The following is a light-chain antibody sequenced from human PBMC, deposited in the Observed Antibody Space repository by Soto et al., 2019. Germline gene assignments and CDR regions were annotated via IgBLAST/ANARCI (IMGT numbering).Light chain of an antibody. CDR2: DAS. CDR3: QHRSNWPPT. J-gene: IGKJ1*01. Sequence: EIVLTQSPATLSLSPGERATLSCRASQSVSSYLAWYQQKPGQAPRLLIYDASNRATAVPPRFSGSVSGTDFTLTICSLEPEDFAVYYCQHRSNWPPTCGQGTKVDIK. CDR1: QSVSSY. V-gene: IGKV3-11*01.